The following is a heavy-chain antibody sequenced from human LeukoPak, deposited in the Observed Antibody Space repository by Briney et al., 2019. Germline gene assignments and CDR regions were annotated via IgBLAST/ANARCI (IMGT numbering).Heavy chain of an antibody. J-gene: IGHJ3*02. CDR3: AKSNGYGLVDI. CDR2: IYYSGST. V-gene: IGHV4-59*12. CDR1: GGSISNYY. D-gene: IGHD3-10*01. Sequence: SETLSLTCTVSGGSISNYYWSWIRQPPGKGLEWIGYIYYSGSTNYNPSLKSRVTISLDTSRNQFSLKLNSVTAADTAAYYCAKSNGYGLVDIWGQGTMVTVSS.